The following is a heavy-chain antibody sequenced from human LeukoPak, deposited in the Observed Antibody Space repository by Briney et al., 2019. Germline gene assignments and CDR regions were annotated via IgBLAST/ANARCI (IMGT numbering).Heavy chain of an antibody. CDR3: ARDHIVATAPFYGLDV. V-gene: IGHV1-46*01. CDR2: INPSGGST. Sequence: ASVKVSCKASGYTFTSYYMHWARQAPGQGLEWMGIINPSGGSTSYAQKFQGRVTITRDTSASTAYMELSSLRSEDTAVYSCARDHIVATAPFYGLDVWGQGTTVTVSS. CDR1: GYTFTSYY. D-gene: IGHD5-12*01. J-gene: IGHJ6*02.